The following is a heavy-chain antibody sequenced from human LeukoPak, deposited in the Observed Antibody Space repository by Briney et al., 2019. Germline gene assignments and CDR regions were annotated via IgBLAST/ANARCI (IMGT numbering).Heavy chain of an antibody. CDR2: IYTSGST. CDR1: GGSISSGSYY. V-gene: IGHV4-61*02. D-gene: IGHD3-22*01. Sequence: SETLSLTCTVSGGSISSGSYYWSWIRQPAGKGLEWIGRIYTSGSTNYNPSLKSRVTISVDTSKNQFSLKLGSVTAADTAVYYCARSSSLLLQGYYFDYWGQGTLVTVSS. CDR3: ARSSSLLLQGYYFDY. J-gene: IGHJ4*02.